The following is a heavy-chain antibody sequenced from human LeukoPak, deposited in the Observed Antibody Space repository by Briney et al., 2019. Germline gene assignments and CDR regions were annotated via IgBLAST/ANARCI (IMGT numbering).Heavy chain of an antibody. CDR2: ISAYNGNT. CDR1: GYTFTSYG. J-gene: IGHJ6*03. V-gene: IGHV1-18*01. CDR3: ARDWSPDVVVPAYYYYYMDV. Sequence: GASVKVSCKASGYTFTSYGISWVRQAPGQGLEWMGWISAYNGNTNYAQKLQGRVTMTTDTSTSTAYMELRSLRSDDTAVYYCARDWSPDVVVPAYYYYYMDVWGKGTTVTVSS. D-gene: IGHD2-2*01.